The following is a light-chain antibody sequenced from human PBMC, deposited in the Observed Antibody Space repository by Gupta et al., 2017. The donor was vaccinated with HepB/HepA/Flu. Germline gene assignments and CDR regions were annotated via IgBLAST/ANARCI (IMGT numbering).Light chain of an antibody. V-gene: IGKV2D-29*01. CDR3: MQSIQPPLT. Sequence: IVMPQTPLSLSVTPGQPASISCKSSQSLLHSSGETYLYWFLQKPGQPPQLLIHEISKRSSGVPERFSGSGSGTXFTLKIXPVETEDVGSYYCMQSIQPPLTFGXGTKVEIK. CDR2: EIS. J-gene: IGKJ4*01. CDR1: QSLLHSSGETY.